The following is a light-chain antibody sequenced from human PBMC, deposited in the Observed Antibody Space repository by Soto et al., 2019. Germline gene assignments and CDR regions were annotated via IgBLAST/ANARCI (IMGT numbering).Light chain of an antibody. CDR1: QSVSSSY. J-gene: IGKJ5*01. Sequence: EIVLTQSPGPLSLSPGESATLSCRSSQSVSSSYLAWYQQKAGQAPRLIIYGASNRATGIPDRFSGSGSGTDFTLTISSLEPEDAAVYYCQQRHMWPITLGQGTRLEIK. CDR2: GAS. CDR3: QQRHMWPIT. V-gene: IGKV3-20*01.